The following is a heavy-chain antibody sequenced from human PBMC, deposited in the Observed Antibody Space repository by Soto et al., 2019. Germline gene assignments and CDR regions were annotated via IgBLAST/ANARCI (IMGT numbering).Heavy chain of an antibody. CDR1: GFSISSYW. Sequence: EVQLVESGGGLVQPGGSLRLSCAASGFSISSYWMNWVRQAPGKGLEWVANIRKDGSEKYYVDSVKGRFTISRDNAKNSLYLQMNSPRDDDTAVYYCAGGSGWLSDYWGRGTLVTVSS. CDR2: IRKDGSEK. CDR3: AGGSGWLSDY. V-gene: IGHV3-7*03. D-gene: IGHD6-19*01. J-gene: IGHJ4*02.